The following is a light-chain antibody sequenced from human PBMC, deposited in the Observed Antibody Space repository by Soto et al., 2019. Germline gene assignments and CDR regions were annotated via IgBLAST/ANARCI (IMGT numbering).Light chain of an antibody. CDR2: GAS. V-gene: IGKV3-20*01. CDR1: QSVSNNY. Sequence: EIVLTQSPATVSLSPWERATLSCRASQSVSNNYLAWYQQKPGQAPRLLIYGASNRATGIPDRFSGSGSGTDFTLTISRLEPEDFAVYYCQQYGSSGTFGQGTKVDIK. CDR3: QQYGSSGT. J-gene: IGKJ1*01.